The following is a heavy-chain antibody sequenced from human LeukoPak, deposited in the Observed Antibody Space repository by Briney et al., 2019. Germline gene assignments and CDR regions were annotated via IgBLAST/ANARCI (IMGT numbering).Heavy chain of an antibody. J-gene: IGHJ4*02. Sequence: SETLSLTCTVSGGSISSYYWSWIRQPPGKGLEWIGYIYYSGSTNYNPSLKSRVTISVDTSKNQFSLKLSSVTAADTAVYYCARSMAPEKYYYDSSGYLRFDYWGQGTLVTVSS. CDR2: IYYSGST. CDR1: GGSISSYY. V-gene: IGHV4-59*01. D-gene: IGHD3-22*01. CDR3: ARSMAPEKYYYDSSGYLRFDY.